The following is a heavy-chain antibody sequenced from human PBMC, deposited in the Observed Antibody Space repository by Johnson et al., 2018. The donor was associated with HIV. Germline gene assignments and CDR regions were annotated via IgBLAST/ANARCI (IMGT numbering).Heavy chain of an antibody. Sequence: QVQLVESGGGVVQPGRSLRLSCAASGFTFSSYAMHWVRQAPGKGLEWVAVISYDGGLKYYADSVKGRFTISRDNSKNTLYLQMNSLRAEDTAVYYCARGGYGEVFDIWGQGTMVTVSS. V-gene: IGHV3-30*04. J-gene: IGHJ3*02. D-gene: IGHD4-17*01. CDR2: ISYDGGLK. CDR3: ARGGYGEVFDI. CDR1: GFTFSSYA.